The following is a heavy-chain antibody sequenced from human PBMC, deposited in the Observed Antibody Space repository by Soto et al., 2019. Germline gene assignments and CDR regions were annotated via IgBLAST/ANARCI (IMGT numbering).Heavy chain of an antibody. CDR3: ARDYTVEGLDV. CDR2: INTYNGKT. CDR1: GYTFTSYG. J-gene: IGHJ6*02. Sequence: ASVKVSCKASGYTFTSYGISWVRQAPGQGLEWMGWINTYNGKTNYEQRFQDRVTMTTDTSTRTAYMEMRSLKSDDTAVYYCARDYTVEGLDVWGQGTTVTVPS. V-gene: IGHV1-18*04. D-gene: IGHD3-16*01.